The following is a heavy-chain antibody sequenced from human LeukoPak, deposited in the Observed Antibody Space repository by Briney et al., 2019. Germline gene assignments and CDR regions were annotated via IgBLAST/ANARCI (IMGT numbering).Heavy chain of an antibody. Sequence: ASVKVSCKASGYTFTGCYIHWVRQAPGQGLEWMAWINPNSGGTNYAQKFQGRVTMTTDTSISTAYMELSSLRSDDTALYYCTRGIAAPNYFDNWGQGTLVTVSS. D-gene: IGHD6-13*01. CDR3: TRGIAAPNYFDN. J-gene: IGHJ4*02. CDR2: INPNSGGT. V-gene: IGHV1-2*02. CDR1: GYTFTGCY.